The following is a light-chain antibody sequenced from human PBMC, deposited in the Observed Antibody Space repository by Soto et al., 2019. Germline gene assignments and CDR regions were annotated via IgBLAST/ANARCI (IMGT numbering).Light chain of an antibody. CDR1: QTISSS. J-gene: IGKJ2*01. CDR2: KAS. Sequence: DIQLTQFPSTLSASIGDRVTITCRASQTISSSLAWYQQKPGKAPKLLLYKASNLEVGVPSRFSGSGSGTEFDLTISSLQPDDFATYYCQQYIRYSPYTFGQGTRLEIK. V-gene: IGKV1-5*03. CDR3: QQYIRYSPYT.